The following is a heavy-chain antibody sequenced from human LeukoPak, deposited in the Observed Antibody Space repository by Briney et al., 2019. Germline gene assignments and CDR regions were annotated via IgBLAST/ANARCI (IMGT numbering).Heavy chain of an antibody. V-gene: IGHV1-69*02. CDR3: ARGGYGSGSFYYYYGMDV. J-gene: IGHJ6*02. D-gene: IGHD3-10*01. Sequence: SVKVSCKASGGTFSSYTISWVRQAPGQGLEWMGRIIPILGIANYAQKFQGRVTITADKSMSTAYMELSSLRSEDTAVYYCARGGYGSGSFYYYYGMDVWGQGTTVTVSS. CDR2: IIPILGIA. CDR1: GGTFSSYT.